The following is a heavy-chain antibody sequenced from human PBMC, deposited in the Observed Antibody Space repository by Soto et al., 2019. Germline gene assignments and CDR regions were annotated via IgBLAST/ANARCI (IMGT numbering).Heavy chain of an antibody. CDR3: ARAGAATLSDY. J-gene: IGHJ4*02. D-gene: IGHD2-15*01. CDR1: GGSINNYY. CDR2: IYYSGSP. V-gene: IGHV4-59*01. Sequence: QVQLQESGPGLVKPSETLSLTCSVSGGSINNYYCSWIRQPPGKGLEWIGYIYYSGSPNYNPSLKSRVTISVDTSKNQSSLNLSSVTAADTAVYYCARAGAATLSDYWGQGTLVTVSS.